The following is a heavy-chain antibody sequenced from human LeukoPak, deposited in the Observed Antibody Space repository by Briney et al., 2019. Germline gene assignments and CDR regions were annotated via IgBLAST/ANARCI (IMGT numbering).Heavy chain of an antibody. D-gene: IGHD3-10*01. V-gene: IGHV3-7*01. CDR1: GFAFNTFW. CDR2: IKPDGSEK. CDR3: ARGGSWFAP. Sequence: PGGSLRLSCVASGFAFNTFWMSWVRQAPGKGPEWVANIKPDGSEKSYVDSVKGRFTISRDNAKKSLYLQMNSLRAEDTALYYCARGGSWFAPWGQGTLVTVSS. J-gene: IGHJ5*02.